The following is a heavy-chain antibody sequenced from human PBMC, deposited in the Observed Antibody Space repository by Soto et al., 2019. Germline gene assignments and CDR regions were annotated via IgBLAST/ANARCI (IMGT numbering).Heavy chain of an antibody. J-gene: IGHJ4*02. V-gene: IGHV3-11*05. D-gene: IGHD6-19*01. CDR2: ISSSGTSA. CDR3: ARDRGAVTGQYFDY. Sequence: QVPLEESGGGLVKPGGFLRLSCAASGFTFSAVYMSWIRQAPNKGLEYISYISSSGTSANYADSVKGRFTISRDNAKNSLYLQMNSLRAEDTAVYYCARDRGAVTGQYFDYWGQGALVTVSS. CDR1: GFTFSAVY.